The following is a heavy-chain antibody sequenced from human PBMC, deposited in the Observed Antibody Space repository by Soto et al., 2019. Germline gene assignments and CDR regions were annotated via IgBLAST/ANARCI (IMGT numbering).Heavy chain of an antibody. CDR1: GFTFSSYA. CDR2: ISGSGGST. V-gene: IGHV3-23*01. CDR3: ARDLCGNNCYSRYDYDARDV. D-gene: IGHD2-21*02. J-gene: IGHJ6*02. Sequence: EVQLLESGGGLVQPGGSLRLSCAASGFTFSSYAMSWVRQAPGKGLEWVSAISGSGGSTYYADSVKGRFTISRDTSKNTLQLQRNSQRAEDTAVDHCARDLCGNNCYSRYDYDARDVWGQGTTVTV.